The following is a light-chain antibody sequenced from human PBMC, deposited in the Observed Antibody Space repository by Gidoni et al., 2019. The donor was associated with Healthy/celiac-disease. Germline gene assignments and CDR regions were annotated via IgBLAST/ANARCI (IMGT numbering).Light chain of an antibody. CDR2: GAS. CDR3: QQYKNWPPVT. CDR1: QSVSSN. V-gene: IGKV3-15*01. Sequence: EIVITQSPATLSVSPGERATLSCRASQSVSSNLAWYQQKPGQAPRLLIYGASTRATGIPARFSGSGSGTEFTLTISSLQSEDGAVYYCQQYKNWPPVTFGQGTKVEIK. J-gene: IGKJ1*01.